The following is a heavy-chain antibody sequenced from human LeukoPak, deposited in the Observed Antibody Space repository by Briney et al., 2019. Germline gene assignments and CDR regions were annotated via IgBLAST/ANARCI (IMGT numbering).Heavy chain of an antibody. CDR3: AGGYGVFDL. CDR1: GGSISSNNW. J-gene: IGHJ2*01. V-gene: IGHV4-4*02. Sequence: PSETLSLTCAVCGGSISSNNWWNWVRQPPGKGLEWIGEIYHSGSTNYNASLKSRVTISISKSKNQFSLRLSSVTAADTAVYYCAGGYGVFDLWGRGTLVTVSS. CDR2: IYHSGST. D-gene: IGHD4-17*01.